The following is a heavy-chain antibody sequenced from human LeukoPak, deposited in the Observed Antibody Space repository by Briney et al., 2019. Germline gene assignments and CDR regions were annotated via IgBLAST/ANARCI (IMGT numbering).Heavy chain of an antibody. Sequence: PSETLSLTCTVSGGSISSYYWSWIRQPAGKGLEWIGRIYTSGSTNYNPSLKSRVTMSVDTSKNQFSLKLSSVTAADTAVYYCARERTTRSYYYMDVWGKGTTVTVSS. D-gene: IGHD4-17*01. CDR3: ARERTTRSYYYMDV. V-gene: IGHV4-4*07. J-gene: IGHJ6*03. CDR2: IYTSGST. CDR1: GGSISSYY.